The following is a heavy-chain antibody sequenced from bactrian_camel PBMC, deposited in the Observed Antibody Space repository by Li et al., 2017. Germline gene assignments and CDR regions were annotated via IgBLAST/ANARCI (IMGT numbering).Heavy chain of an antibody. CDR2: IDTDGRT. CDR1: GRNYYRFC. V-gene: IGHV3S55*01. CDR3: ATDRMRPCRRVIYGGTWSGLGY. D-gene: IGHD6*01. J-gene: IGHJ4*01. Sequence: HVQLVESGGGSVPAGRFLRLSCAASGRNYYRFCMAWFRQAPGKEREEVAIIDTDGRTDYIDSVKGRFTISKDNAKNTLFLQMNSLRPEDTAMYYCATDRMRPCRRVIYGGTWSGLGYLGQGTQVTV.